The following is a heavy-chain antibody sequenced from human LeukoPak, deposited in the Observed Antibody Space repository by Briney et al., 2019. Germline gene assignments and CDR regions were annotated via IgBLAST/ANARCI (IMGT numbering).Heavy chain of an antibody. CDR2: IYHSGST. CDR1: GYSISSGYY. D-gene: IGHD3-9*01. Sequence: LETLSLTCAVSGYSISSGYYWGWIRQPPGKGLEWIGSIYHSGSTYYNPSLKSRVTISVDTSKNQFSLKLSSVTAADTAVYYCARIYFDWSTFHPWGQGTVVTVSS. CDR3: ARIYFDWSTFHP. V-gene: IGHV4-38-2*01. J-gene: IGHJ5*02.